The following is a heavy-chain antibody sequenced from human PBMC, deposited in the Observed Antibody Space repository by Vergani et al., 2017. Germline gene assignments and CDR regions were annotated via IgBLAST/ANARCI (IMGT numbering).Heavy chain of an antibody. J-gene: IGHJ5*02. CDR3: ARGPRGCSGGSCYSHWFDP. Sequence: QVQLQQWGAGLLKPSETLSLTCAVYGGSFSGYYWSWIRQPPGKGLEWIGEINHSGSTNYNPSLKSRVTISVDTSKNQFSLKLSSVTAADTAVYYCARGPRGCSGGSCYSHWFDPWGQGTLVTASS. D-gene: IGHD2-15*01. CDR2: INHSGST. CDR1: GGSFSGYY. V-gene: IGHV4-34*01.